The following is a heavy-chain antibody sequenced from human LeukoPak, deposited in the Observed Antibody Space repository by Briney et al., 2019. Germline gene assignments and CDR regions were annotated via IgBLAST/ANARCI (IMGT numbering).Heavy chain of an antibody. D-gene: IGHD2-2*01. CDR2: ISAYSGNT. CDR3: ARDQVYCSSTSCYAEIDY. Sequence: ASVKVSCKASGYTFTSYGISWVRQAPGQGLEWMGWISAYSGNTNYAQKLQGRVTMTTDTSTSTAYMELRSLRSDDTAVYYCARDQVYCSSTSCYAEIDYWGQGTLVTVSS. J-gene: IGHJ4*02. CDR1: GYTFTSYG. V-gene: IGHV1-18*01.